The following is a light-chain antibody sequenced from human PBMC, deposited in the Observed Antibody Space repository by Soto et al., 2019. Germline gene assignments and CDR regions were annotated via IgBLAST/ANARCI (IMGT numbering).Light chain of an antibody. J-gene: IGKJ2*01. CDR1: QTLLRSDGKTY. Sequence: DIVMTQTPLSLSVTPGQPASISCKSSQTLLRSDGKTYLYWYLQKPGQPPQLLMSEVSNRFSGVPDKVSGSGSRTDFTLEISPVEADGVGVDYCMQSIRLPYTVGQGNKLEIK. CDR2: EVS. V-gene: IGKV2D-29*01. CDR3: MQSIRLPYT.